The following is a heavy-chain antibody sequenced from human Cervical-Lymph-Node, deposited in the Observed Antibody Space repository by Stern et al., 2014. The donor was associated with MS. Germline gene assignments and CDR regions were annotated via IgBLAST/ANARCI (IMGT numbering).Heavy chain of an antibody. CDR1: AYNFTNYG. CDR3: ARAGYYVSGLSDY. Sequence: VQLVESGAEVKKPGASVKVSCKTSAYNFTNYGVTWVRRAPGQGLEWMGWISGYNGNTKYEQKFQGRVAMTTEQSTKTAHMGLRSLRSSDPAVYYCARAGYYVSGLSDYRGQGTLVTVSS. CDR2: ISGYNGNT. J-gene: IGHJ4*02. D-gene: IGHD3-9*01. V-gene: IGHV1-18*01.